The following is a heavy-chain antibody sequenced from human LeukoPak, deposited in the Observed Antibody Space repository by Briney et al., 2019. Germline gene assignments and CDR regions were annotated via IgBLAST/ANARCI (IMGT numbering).Heavy chain of an antibody. CDR1: GDSVSSYY. Sequence: PSETLSLTCTVSGDSVSSYYWSWIRQLAGKGLEWIGRFYNSGSNDYNPSLMGRVTMSVDSSKNQFSLKLNSVTAADTAVYYCAGGSSWIFDYWGQGIPVTVSS. CDR2: FYNSGSN. J-gene: IGHJ4*02. CDR3: AGGSSWIFDY. V-gene: IGHV4-4*07. D-gene: IGHD6-13*01.